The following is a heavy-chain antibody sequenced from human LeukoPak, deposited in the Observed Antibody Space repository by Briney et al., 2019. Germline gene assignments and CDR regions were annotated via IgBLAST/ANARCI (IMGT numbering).Heavy chain of an antibody. CDR1: GGSFSGYY. V-gene: IGHV4-34*01. CDR3: ARGPFTWARCFDL. D-gene: IGHD7-27*01. J-gene: IGHJ2*01. CDR2: INHSGST. Sequence: PSETLSLTCAVYGGSFSGYYWSWIRQPPGKGLEWIGEINHSGSTNYNPSLKSRVTISVDTSKNQFSLKLSSVTAADTAVYYCARGPFTWARCFDLWGRGTLVTVSS.